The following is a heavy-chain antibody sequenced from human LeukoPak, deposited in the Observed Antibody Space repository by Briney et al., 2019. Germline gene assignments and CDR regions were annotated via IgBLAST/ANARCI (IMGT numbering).Heavy chain of an antibody. J-gene: IGHJ5*02. D-gene: IGHD3-10*01. V-gene: IGHV3-11*01. Sequence: GGSLRLSCAASGFTFSDYYMSWFRQAPGKGLEWVSYISTSGDIIHYTDSVKGRFTISRDDARNSLYLQMNSLRAEDSAVYYCATSSGSSAWGQGTLVTVSS. CDR2: ISTSGDII. CDR1: GFTFSDYY. CDR3: ATSSGSSA.